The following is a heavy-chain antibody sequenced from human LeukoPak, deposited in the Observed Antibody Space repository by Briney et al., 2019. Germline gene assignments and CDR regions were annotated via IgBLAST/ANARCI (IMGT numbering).Heavy chain of an antibody. V-gene: IGHV3-74*01. CDR1: GFTFSSYW. CDR3: AREVPMIAVAGSAWFDP. D-gene: IGHD6-19*01. Sequence: GGSLRLSCAASGFTFSSYWMHWVRQAPGKRLVWVSRINSDGSSTSYADSVKGRFTISRDNAKNTLYLQMNSLRADDTAVYYCAREVPMIAVAGSAWFDPWGQGTLVTVSS. J-gene: IGHJ5*02. CDR2: INSDGSST.